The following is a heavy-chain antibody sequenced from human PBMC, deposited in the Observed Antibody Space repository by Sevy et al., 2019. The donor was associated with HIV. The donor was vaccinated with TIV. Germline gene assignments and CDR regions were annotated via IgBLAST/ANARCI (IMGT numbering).Heavy chain of an antibody. V-gene: IGHV3-48*03. Sequence: GGSLRLSCAASGFTFTNYVMNWVRQAPGKGLERVSYISPSGSPIYYAVSVKGRFTISRDNDRNSLYLQLNSLRADDTGLYYGARDSVASTLTMDVWGQWTTVTVSS. CDR1: GFTFTNYV. J-gene: IGHJ6*02. CDR3: ARDSVASTLTMDV. CDR2: ISPSGSPI.